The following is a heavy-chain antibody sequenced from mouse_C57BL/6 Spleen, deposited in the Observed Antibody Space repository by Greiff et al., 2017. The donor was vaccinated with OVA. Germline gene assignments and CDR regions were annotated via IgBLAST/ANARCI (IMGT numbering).Heavy chain of an antibody. D-gene: IGHD3-1*01. V-gene: IGHV1-26*01. CDR2: INPNNGGT. CDR3: ANSGYDY. J-gene: IGHJ2*01. CDR1: GYTFTDYY. Sequence: VQLQQSGPELVKPGASVKISCKASGYTFTDYYMNWVKQSHGKSLEWIGDINPNNGGTSYNQKFKGKATLTVDKSSSTAYMELRSLTSEDSAVYYCANSGYDYWGQGTTLTVSS.